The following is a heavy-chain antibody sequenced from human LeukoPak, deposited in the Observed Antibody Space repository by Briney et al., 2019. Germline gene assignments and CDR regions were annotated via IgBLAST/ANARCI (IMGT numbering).Heavy chain of an antibody. CDR3: ARALGGNYYYYYYMDV. D-gene: IGHD1-26*01. V-gene: IGHV4-59*01. CDR1: DGSISSYY. Sequence: PSETLSLTCTVSDGSISSYYWSWIRQPPGKGLEWIGYIYYSGSTNYNPSLKSRVTISVDTSKNQFSLKLSSVTAADTAVYYCARALGGNYYYYYYMDVWGKGTTVTVSS. CDR2: IYYSGST. J-gene: IGHJ6*03.